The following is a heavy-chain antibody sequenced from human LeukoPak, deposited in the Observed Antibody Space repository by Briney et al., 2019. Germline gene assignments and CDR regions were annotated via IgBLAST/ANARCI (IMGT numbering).Heavy chain of an antibody. J-gene: IGHJ5*02. CDR2: MNPNSGNT. CDR3: ARGRRNRRGNWFDP. V-gene: IGHV1-8*01. Sequence: ASVKVSCKASGYTFTSYDINWVRQAAGQGLEWMGWMNPNSGNTGYAQKFQGRVTMTRNTSISTAYMELSSLRSEDTAVYYCARGRRNRRGNWFDPWGQGTLVTVSS. D-gene: IGHD2/OR15-2a*01. CDR1: GYTFTSYD.